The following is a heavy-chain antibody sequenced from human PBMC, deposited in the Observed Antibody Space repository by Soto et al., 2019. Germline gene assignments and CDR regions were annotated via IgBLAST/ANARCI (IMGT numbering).Heavy chain of an antibody. CDR2: INHSGST. V-gene: IGHV4-34*01. CDR1: GGSFSGYY. D-gene: IGHD6-19*01. Sequence: PSETLSLTCAVYGGSFSGYYWSWIRQPPGKGLEWIGEINHSGSTNYNPSLKSRVTISVDTSKNQFSLKLSSVTAADTAVYYCAKGRGVTAVAQEYYFDYWGQGTLVTVSS. J-gene: IGHJ4*02. CDR3: AKGRGVTAVAQEYYFDY.